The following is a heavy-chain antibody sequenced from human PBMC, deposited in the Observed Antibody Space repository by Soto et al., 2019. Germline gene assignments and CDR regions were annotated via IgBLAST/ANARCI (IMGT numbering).Heavy chain of an antibody. CDR1: GFSFSSYS. J-gene: IGHJ3*02. D-gene: IGHD6-19*01. CDR3: VRDSGWAFDI. V-gene: IGHV3-48*02. CDR2: LSSSNTYI. Sequence: EVQLVESGGDLVQPGQSLRLSCAASGFSFSSYSMNWVRQAPGKGVEWISYLSSSNTYIWYADSVKGRFTISRDNAKNSLSLQMNSLRDEDKAVYYCVRDSGWAFDIWGLGTMVTVSS.